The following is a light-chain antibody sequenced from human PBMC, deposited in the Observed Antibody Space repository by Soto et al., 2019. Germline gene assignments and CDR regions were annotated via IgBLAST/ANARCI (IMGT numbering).Light chain of an antibody. V-gene: IGKV1-5*03. CDR3: QQYNTHTGYS. Sequence: DIQMTQSPSTLSASVGDRVTITCRASQSISSWLAWYQQKPGQAPRLLIYKASTLELGVPSRFSGSGSGTEFTLTISGLQADDFATYYCQQYNTHTGYSFGQGTRL. CDR2: KAS. CDR1: QSISSW. J-gene: IGKJ2*03.